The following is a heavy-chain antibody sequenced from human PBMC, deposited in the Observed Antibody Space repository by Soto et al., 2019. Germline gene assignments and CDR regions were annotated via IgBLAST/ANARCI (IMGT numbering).Heavy chain of an antibody. CDR1: GGSFSNFG. J-gene: IGHJ4*02. V-gene: IGHV1-69*01. CDR2: IVPVFGRP. D-gene: IGHD5-12*01. Sequence: QVQLVQSGAELKKPGSSVKASCKASGGSFSNFGISWVRQAPGQGLEWMGGIVPVFGRPNYAQRFRGRLTITADESTSTGYMELISLRSDDTAVYYCAREGSGYNFWGQGTQVTVSS. CDR3: AREGSGYNF.